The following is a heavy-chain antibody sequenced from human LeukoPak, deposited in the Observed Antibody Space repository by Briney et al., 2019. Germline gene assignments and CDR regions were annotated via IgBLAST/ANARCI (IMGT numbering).Heavy chain of an antibody. J-gene: IGHJ6*02. CDR3: ARGGEEDTVADVLLWFGELPPLYYYYYGMDV. CDR2: ISSSSSYI. Sequence: GGSLRLSCAASGFTFSSYSMNWVRQAPGKGLEWVSSISSSSSYIYYADSVKGRFTISRENAKNSLYLQMNSLRAEDTAVYYCARGGEEDTVADVLLWFGELPPLYYYYYGMDVWGQGTTVTVSS. CDR1: GFTFSSYS. V-gene: IGHV3-21*03. D-gene: IGHD3-10*01.